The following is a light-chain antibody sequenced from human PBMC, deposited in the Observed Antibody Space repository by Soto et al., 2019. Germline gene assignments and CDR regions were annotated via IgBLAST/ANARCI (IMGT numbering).Light chain of an antibody. CDR1: QSISSW. CDR2: KAS. Sequence: DIQMTQSPSTLSASVGDRVTITCRASQSISSWLAWYQQKPGKAPKLLIYKASSLESGVPSRFSGSGSGTEFTLTIIRLQPDDFATYYCQQYNSYLYTFGQGTKLEIK. V-gene: IGKV1-5*03. J-gene: IGKJ2*01. CDR3: QQYNSYLYT.